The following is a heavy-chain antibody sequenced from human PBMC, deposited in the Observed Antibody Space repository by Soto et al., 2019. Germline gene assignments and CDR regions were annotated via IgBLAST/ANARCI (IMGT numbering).Heavy chain of an antibody. V-gene: IGHV3-23*01. D-gene: IGHD6-19*01. CDR3: AKHQGRIAVAGTRDYYYYYGMDV. J-gene: IGHJ6*02. CDR2: ISGSGGST. Sequence: EVQLLESGGGLVQPGGSLRLSCAASGFTFSSYAMSWVRQAPGKGLEWVSAISGSGGSTYYADSVKGRFTISRDNSKNTLYLQMHSLRAEDTAVYYCAKHQGRIAVAGTRDYYYYYGMDVWGQGTTVTVSS. CDR1: GFTFSSYA.